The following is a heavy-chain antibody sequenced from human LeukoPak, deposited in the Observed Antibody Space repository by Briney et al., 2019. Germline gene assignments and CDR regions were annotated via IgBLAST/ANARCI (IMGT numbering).Heavy chain of an antibody. J-gene: IGHJ6*03. Sequence: GGSLRLSCAASGFTFSSYGMHWVRQAPGKGLEWVAFIRYDGSNKYYADSAKGRFTISRDNSKNTLYLQMNSLRAEDTAVYYCAKERTLYYYYMDVWGKGTTVTVSS. V-gene: IGHV3-30*02. CDR2: IRYDGSNK. CDR1: GFTFSSYG. CDR3: AKERTLYYYYMDV. D-gene: IGHD2-2*01.